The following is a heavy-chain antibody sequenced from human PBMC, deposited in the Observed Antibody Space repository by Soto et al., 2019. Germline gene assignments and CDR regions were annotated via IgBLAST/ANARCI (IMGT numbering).Heavy chain of an antibody. V-gene: IGHV3-66*01. CDR3: ASRDH. CDR1: GFSVSDYY. J-gene: IGHJ4*02. Sequence: EVQLVESGGGLVQPGGSLRLSCAVSGFSVSDYYMSWVRQAPGKGLEWLSLIYTGGTTSYKDSVKGRFTISRDDSKNTLYLQMNSLRAEDTAVYYCASRDHWGQGTLVTVSS. CDR2: IYTGGTT.